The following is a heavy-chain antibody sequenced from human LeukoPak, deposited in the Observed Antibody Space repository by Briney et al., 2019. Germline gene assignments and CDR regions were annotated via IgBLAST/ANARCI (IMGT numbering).Heavy chain of an antibody. CDR2: IYYSGST. D-gene: IGHD5-24*01. CDR1: GGSISSYY. Sequence: PSETLSLTCTVSGGSISSYYWSWIRQPPGKGLKWIGYIYYSGSTNYNPSLKSRVTISVDTSKNQFSLKLSSVTAADTAVYYCARYGRDGYNWGYYYYGMDVWGQGTTVTVSS. CDR3: ARYGRDGYNWGYYYYGMDV. J-gene: IGHJ6*02. V-gene: IGHV4-59*08.